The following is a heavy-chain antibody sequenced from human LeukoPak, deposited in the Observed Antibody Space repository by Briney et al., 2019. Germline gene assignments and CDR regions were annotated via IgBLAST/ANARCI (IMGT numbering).Heavy chain of an antibody. J-gene: IGHJ4*02. CDR3: AKVMSRDPPVGAAYYFDY. CDR1: GFTFSSYA. Sequence: GGSLRLSCAASGFTFSSYAMSWVRQAPGKGLEWVSAISGSGGSTYYADSVKGRFTISRDNSKNTLYLQMNSLRAEDTAVYYCAKVMSRDPPVGAAYYFDYWGQGTLVTVSS. D-gene: IGHD2-15*01. CDR2: ISGSGGST. V-gene: IGHV3-23*01.